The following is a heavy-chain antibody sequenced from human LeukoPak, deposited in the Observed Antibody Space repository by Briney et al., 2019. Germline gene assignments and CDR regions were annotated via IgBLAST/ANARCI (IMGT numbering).Heavy chain of an antibody. Sequence: ASVKVSCKASGYTFTGYYMHWVRQAPGQGLEWMGWINPNSGGTNYAQKFQGRVTMTRDTSISTAYMELSRLRSDDTAVYYCARDLIYYDSSGYREGIPFDPWGQGTLVTVSS. J-gene: IGHJ5*02. CDR1: GYTFTGYY. D-gene: IGHD3-22*01. CDR3: ARDLIYYDSSGYREGIPFDP. V-gene: IGHV1-2*02. CDR2: INPNSGGT.